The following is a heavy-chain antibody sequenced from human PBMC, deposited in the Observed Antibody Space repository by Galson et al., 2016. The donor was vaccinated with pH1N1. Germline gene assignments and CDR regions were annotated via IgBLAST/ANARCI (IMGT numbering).Heavy chain of an antibody. CDR1: GGPFSSYA. D-gene: IGHD3-22*01. CDR2: ISPLLRIA. CDR3: ARHPGGGNYDRIYYKGHMDV. V-gene: IGHV1-69*10. Sequence: QSGAEVKKPGESLKISCKASGGPFSSYAFSWVRQAPGQGLEWMGGISPLLRIANYVQKFQGRVTITADESTSTVYMELSSLRSEDTAVYYCARHPGGGNYDRIYYKGHMDVWGKGTTVTVSS. J-gene: IGHJ6*03.